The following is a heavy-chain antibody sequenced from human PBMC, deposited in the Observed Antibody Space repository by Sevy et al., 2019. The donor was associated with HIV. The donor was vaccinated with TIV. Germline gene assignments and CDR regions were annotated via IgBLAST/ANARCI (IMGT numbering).Heavy chain of an antibody. CDR3: TTDREYGDYKGGFDY. Sequence: GGSLRLSCAASGFTFTHAWMGWVRQAPGKGLEWVDRIRSNIDGGTREYAAPLKGRFTISRDDSKNTIYLQMNILKSADTAVYYCTTDREYGDYKGGFDYWGQGTLVTVSS. CDR2: IRSNIDGGTR. J-gene: IGHJ4*02. CDR1: GFTFTHAW. V-gene: IGHV3-15*01. D-gene: IGHD4-17*01.